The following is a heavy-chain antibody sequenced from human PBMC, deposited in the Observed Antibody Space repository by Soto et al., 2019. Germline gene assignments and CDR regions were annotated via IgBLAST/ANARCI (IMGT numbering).Heavy chain of an antibody. J-gene: IGHJ4*02. Sequence: QVQLVQSGAEVKKPGSSVKVSCKASGGTFSSYTISWVRQAPGQGLEWMGRIIPILGIANYAQKFQGRVTITADKSTSTAYMELSSLRSEDTAVYYCATANCSGGSCYGGYFDYWGQGTLVTVSS. D-gene: IGHD2-15*01. CDR1: GGTFSSYT. CDR2: IIPILGIA. V-gene: IGHV1-69*02. CDR3: ATANCSGGSCYGGYFDY.